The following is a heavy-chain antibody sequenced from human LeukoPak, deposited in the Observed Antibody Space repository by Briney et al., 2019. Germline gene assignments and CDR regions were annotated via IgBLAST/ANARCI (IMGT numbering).Heavy chain of an antibody. CDR3: ARPEYSGSYYVTNY. V-gene: IGHV4-61*02. CDR1: GGSISSGSYY. CDR2: IYTSGST. D-gene: IGHD1-26*01. J-gene: IGHJ4*02. Sequence: SETLSLTCTVSGGSISSGSYYWSWIRQPAGKGLEWIGRIYTSGSTNYNPSLKSRVTISVDTSKNQFSLKLSSVTAADTAVYYCARPEYSGSYYVTNYWGQGTLVTVSS.